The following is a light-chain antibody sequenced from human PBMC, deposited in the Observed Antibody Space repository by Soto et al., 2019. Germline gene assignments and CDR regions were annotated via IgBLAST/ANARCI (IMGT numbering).Light chain of an antibody. CDR2: DVS. Sequence: QSALTQPASVSGSPGQAITISCAGTTSDIGRFNSVSWYQHHPGKAPKLMIYDVSNRPPGLSNRFSGSKSGNTASLIISGLQAEDEADYYCASYTNSSTVVFGGGTKLTVL. CDR3: ASYTNSSTVV. CDR1: TSDIGRFNS. J-gene: IGLJ2*01. V-gene: IGLV2-14*03.